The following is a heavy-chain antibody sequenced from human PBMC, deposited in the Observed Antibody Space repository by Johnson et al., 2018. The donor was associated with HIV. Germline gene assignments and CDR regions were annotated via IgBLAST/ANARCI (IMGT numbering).Heavy chain of an antibody. D-gene: IGHD3-10*01. V-gene: IGHV3-30*03. CDR2: ISSDGSNK. J-gene: IGHJ3*02. CDR3: ARAAAPYYYGSGSYYFDTFDI. Sequence: QEKLVESGGGLVKPGGSLRLSCAASGFTVTTAWMNWVRQAPGKGLEWVAVISSDGSNKYYADSVKVRFTIPRDNAKNSLYLQMNSLRAEDTALYYCARAAAPYYYGSGSYYFDTFDIWGQGTMVTVSS. CDR1: GFTVTTAW.